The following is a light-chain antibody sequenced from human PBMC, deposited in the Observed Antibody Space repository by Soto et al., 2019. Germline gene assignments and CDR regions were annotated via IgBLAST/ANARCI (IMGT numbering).Light chain of an antibody. CDR1: QSVSSSY. CDR3: QQYGSSHRT. V-gene: IGKV3-20*01. J-gene: IGKJ1*01. CDR2: GAS. Sequence: EIVLTQSPGTLSLYPGERATLSCRASQSVSSSYLAWYQQKPGQAPRLLIYGASSRATGIPDRFSGSGSGTDFTLTISRLEPEDFAVYYCQQYGSSHRTFGQGTKVDIK.